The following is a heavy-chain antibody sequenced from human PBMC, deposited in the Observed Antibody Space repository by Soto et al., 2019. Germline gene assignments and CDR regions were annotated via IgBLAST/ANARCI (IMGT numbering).Heavy chain of an antibody. CDR1: GGSISGSY. CDR2: IHYTGNT. Sequence: SETLSLTCTVSGGSISGSYWNWVRQPPGKGLEWIGYIHYTGNTNYNPSLGGRLTISVDTSKNQFSLKLSSVTAADTAVYYCARDLHEGSSWRSYWFDPWGQGTLVTVSS. D-gene: IGHD6-13*01. CDR3: ARDLHEGSSWRSYWFDP. V-gene: IGHV4-59*12. J-gene: IGHJ5*02.